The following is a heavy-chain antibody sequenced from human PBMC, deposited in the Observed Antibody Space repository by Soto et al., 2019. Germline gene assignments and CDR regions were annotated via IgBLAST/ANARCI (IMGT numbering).Heavy chain of an antibody. CDR3: ARGHVGTMVRGVIARWFDP. J-gene: IGHJ5*02. CDR1: GGSISSYY. CDR2: IYYSGST. Sequence: SETLSLTCTVSGGSISSYYWSWIRQPPGKGLEWIGYIYYSGSTNYNPSLKSRVTISVDTSKNQFSLKLSSVTAADTAVYYCARGHVGTMVRGVIARWFDPWGQGTLVTVSS. D-gene: IGHD3-10*01. V-gene: IGHV4-59*01.